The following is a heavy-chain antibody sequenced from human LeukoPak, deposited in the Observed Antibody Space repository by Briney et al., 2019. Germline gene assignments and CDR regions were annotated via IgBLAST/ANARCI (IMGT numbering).Heavy chain of an antibody. Sequence: GGSLRLSRAASGFTFSMYAMSWVRQAPGKGLEWVSTISSSGGSTYYADSVKGRFTISRDNSKNTLYLQMNSLRAEDTAVYYCAKATPATAAFESWGQGTLLTVSS. CDR3: AKATPATAAFES. CDR1: GFTFSMYA. J-gene: IGHJ4*02. D-gene: IGHD6-13*01. CDR2: ISSSGGST. V-gene: IGHV3-23*01.